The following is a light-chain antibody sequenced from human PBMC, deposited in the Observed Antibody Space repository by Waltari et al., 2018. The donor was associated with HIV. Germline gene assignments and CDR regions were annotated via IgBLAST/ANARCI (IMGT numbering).Light chain of an antibody. J-gene: IGLJ3*02. CDR1: SSNIGEGSD. V-gene: IGLV1-40*01. Sequence: QSVLTQPPSVSGAPGQRVTISCTGSSSNIGEGSDVHWYQQLPGTAPKLLIYDNNNRPSGVPDRFSGSKSGTSASLAITGLQAEDEADYYCQSYDSGLRVFGGGTKLTVL. CDR3: QSYDSGLRV. CDR2: DNN.